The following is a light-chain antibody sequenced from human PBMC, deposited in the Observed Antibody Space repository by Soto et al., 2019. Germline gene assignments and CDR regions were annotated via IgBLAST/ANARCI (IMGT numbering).Light chain of an antibody. CDR2: DAS. Sequence: EVVLTQSPATLSVSPGDRATLSCRASQYIGSAVAWCRQKHGQAPSLLIYDASNRASGIAARFSGSGSGTDFALTISILGPEDFAVYDCQQRSNWPPWGFGQGTKVEIK. CDR1: QYIGSA. CDR3: QQRSNWPPWG. J-gene: IGKJ1*01. V-gene: IGKV3-11*01.